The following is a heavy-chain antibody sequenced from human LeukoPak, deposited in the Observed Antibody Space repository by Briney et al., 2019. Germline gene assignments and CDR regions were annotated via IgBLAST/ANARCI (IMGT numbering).Heavy chain of an antibody. CDR2: ISSSSSYT. V-gene: IGHV3-11*03. Sequence: GGSLRLSCAASGFTFSDYYMNWIRQAPGKGLEWVSYISSSSSYTNYADSVKGRFTISRDNAKSSLYLQMNSLRAEDTAVYYCASWYNWNDGDYWGQGTLVAVSS. CDR1: GFTFSDYY. J-gene: IGHJ4*02. D-gene: IGHD1-1*01. CDR3: ASWYNWNDGDY.